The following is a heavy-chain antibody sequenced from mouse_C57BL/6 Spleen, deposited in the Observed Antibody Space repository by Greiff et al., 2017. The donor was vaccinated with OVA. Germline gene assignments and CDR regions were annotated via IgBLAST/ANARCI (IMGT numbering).Heavy chain of an antibody. CDR2: IDPETGGT. CDR3: TSEGGYFLWFAY. Sequence: QVQLKQSGAELVRPGASVTLSCKASGYTFTDYEMHWVKQTPVHGLEWIGAIDPETGGTAYNQKFKGKAILTADKSSSTAYMELRSLTSEDSAVYYCTSEGGYFLWFAYWGQGTLVTVSA. D-gene: IGHD2-3*01. CDR1: GYTFTDYE. V-gene: IGHV1-15*01. J-gene: IGHJ3*01.